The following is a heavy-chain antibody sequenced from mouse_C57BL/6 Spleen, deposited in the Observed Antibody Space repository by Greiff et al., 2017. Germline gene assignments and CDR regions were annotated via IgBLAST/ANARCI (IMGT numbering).Heavy chain of an antibody. CDR2: ISYDGSN. D-gene: IGHD1-1*01. J-gene: IGHJ1*03. Sequence: EVQLKESGPGLVKPSQSLSLTCSVTGYSITSGYYWNWIRQFPGNKLEWMGYISYDGSNNYNPSLKNRISITRDTSKNQFFLKLNSVTTEDTATYYCARGVITTVVADVWGTGTTVTVSS. CDR3: ARGVITTVVADV. V-gene: IGHV3-6*01. CDR1: GYSITSGYY.